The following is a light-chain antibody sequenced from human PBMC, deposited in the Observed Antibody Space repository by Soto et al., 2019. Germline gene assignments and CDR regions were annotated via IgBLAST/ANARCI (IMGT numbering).Light chain of an antibody. CDR2: TAS. CDR3: LQDYNYPPI. J-gene: IGKJ4*01. Sequence: DIQLTQSPSFLSASVGYRVTITCRASQGIINYLAWYQQKPGKAPNLLIHTASSLQTGVPSRFSGSGSGTEFTLTISSLQPEDFATYYCLQDYNYPPIFGGGTKVDIK. V-gene: IGKV1-9*01. CDR1: QGIINY.